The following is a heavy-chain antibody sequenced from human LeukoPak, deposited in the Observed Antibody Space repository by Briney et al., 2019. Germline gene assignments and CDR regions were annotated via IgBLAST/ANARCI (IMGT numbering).Heavy chain of an antibody. CDR3: AREGPSYSSSSFDY. V-gene: IGHV3-64*01. CDR2: ISTNGDST. D-gene: IGHD6-6*01. J-gene: IGHJ4*02. Sequence: GGSLRLSCAASGFTFSSYAMHWVRQAPGKGLEYVSAISTNGDSTYYANSVKGRFTISRDNSKNTLYLQMDSLRVEDMAVYYCAREGPSYSSSSFDYWGQGTLVTVSS. CDR1: GFTFSSYA.